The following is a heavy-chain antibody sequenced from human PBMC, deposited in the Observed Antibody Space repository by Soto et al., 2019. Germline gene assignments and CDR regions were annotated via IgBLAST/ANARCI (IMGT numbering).Heavy chain of an antibody. V-gene: IGHV1-2*02. J-gene: IGHJ4*02. CDR1: GSTFTGYY. CDR3: ATMAPGSYYDILTGPSDV. Sequence: ASVKVSYQASGSTFTGYYMHLLRQAPGQVLESRGWINLISGCTHYAQKLQGRTTTTRNRSTSTAYMALSRLTSDETAVYYCATMAPGSYYDILTGPSDVWGQGTPVTVSS. CDR2: INLISGCT. D-gene: IGHD3-9*01.